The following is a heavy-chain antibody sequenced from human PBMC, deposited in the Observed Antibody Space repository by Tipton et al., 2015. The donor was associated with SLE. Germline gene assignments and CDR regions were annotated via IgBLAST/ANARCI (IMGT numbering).Heavy chain of an antibody. CDR1: GGSISSYY. CDR2: IYYSGST. V-gene: IGHV4-59*01. J-gene: IGHJ6*03. Sequence: LRLSCTVSGGSISSYYWSWIRQPPGKGLEWIGYIYYSGSTNYNPSLKRRLTISLDTSKSHFSLKLSSVTAADTAVYYCARDVYYYMDVWGKGTTVTVSS. CDR3: ARDVYYYMDV.